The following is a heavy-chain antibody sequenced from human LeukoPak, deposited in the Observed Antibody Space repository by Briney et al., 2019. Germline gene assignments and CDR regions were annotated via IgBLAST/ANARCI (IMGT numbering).Heavy chain of an antibody. J-gene: IGHJ4*02. V-gene: IGHV4-59*01. CDR1: GGSISSYY. D-gene: IGHD2-2*01. CDR3: ARYCSSTSCPGY. CDR2: IYYSGST. Sequence: SETLSLTCTVSGGSISSYYWSWIRQPPGKGLEWIGYIYYSGSTNYKPSLKSRVTISVETSKNQFSLKLRSVTAADTAVYYCARYCSSTSCPGYWGQGTLVTVSS.